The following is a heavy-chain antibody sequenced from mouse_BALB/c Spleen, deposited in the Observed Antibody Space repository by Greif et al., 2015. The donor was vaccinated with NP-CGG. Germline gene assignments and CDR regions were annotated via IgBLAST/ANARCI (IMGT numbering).Heavy chain of an antibody. V-gene: IGHV5-6-4*01. CDR3: TREGNYYFDF. D-gene: IGHD2-1*01. CDR2: INSGGSYT. CDR1: GFTFSSYT. J-gene: IGHJ2*01. Sequence: DVMLVESGGGLVKPGGSLKLSCAASGFTFSSYTMSWVRQTPEKRLEWVATINSGGSYTFYPDSVKGRFTISRDIAKNTLYLQMSSLMSEDTAMYYCTREGNYYFDFWGQGTTLTVSS.